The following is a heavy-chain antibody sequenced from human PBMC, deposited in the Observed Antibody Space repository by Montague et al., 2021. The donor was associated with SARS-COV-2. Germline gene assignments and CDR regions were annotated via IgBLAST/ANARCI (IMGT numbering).Heavy chain of an antibody. CDR2: ISWKSGSI. CDR1: GFTFDDYA. Sequence: SLRLSCAASGFTFDDYAMHWVRQAPGKGLEWVSGISWKSGSIAYADSVKGRFTISRDNAKNSLYLQMNSLRAEDTALYYCAKVMREDYYDSSGSPDAFDXWGQGTMVTVSS. CDR3: AKVMREDYYDSSGSPDAFDX. V-gene: IGHV3-9*01. D-gene: IGHD3-22*01. J-gene: IGHJ3*02.